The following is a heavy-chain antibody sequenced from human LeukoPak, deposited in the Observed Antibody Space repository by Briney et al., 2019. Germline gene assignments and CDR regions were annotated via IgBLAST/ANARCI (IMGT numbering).Heavy chain of an antibody. CDR1: GGSFIGYY. V-gene: IGHV4-34*01. CDR2: INHFGST. CDR3: ARDGSDMVRGVMSAFDI. D-gene: IGHD3-10*01. Sequence: SETLSLTCAVYGGSFIGYYWSWIRQPPGKGLEWIGEINHFGSTNYNPSLKSRVTMSVDTSKNQFSLKLSSVTAADTAVYYCARDGSDMVRGVMSAFDIWGQGTMVTVSS. J-gene: IGHJ3*02.